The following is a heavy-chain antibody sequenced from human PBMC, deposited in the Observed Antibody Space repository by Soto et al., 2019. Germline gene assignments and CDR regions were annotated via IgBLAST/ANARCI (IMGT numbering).Heavy chain of an antibody. V-gene: IGHV4-59*12. D-gene: IGHD6-19*01. CDR1: GGSISSYY. CDR2: IYYSGST. CDR3: ARDIAVGGPYFDY. Sequence: SETLSLTCTVSGGSISSYYWSWIRQPPGKGLEWIGYIYYSGSTNYNPSLKSRVTISVDTSKNQFSLKLSSVTAADTAVYYCARDIAVGGPYFDYWGQGTLVTVSS. J-gene: IGHJ4*02.